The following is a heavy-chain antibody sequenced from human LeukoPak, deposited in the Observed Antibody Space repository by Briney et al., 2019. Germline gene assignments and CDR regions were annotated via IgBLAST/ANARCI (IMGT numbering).Heavy chain of an antibody. D-gene: IGHD3-22*01. CDR2: VYYSGTT. CDR1: GGSISSSSYY. V-gene: IGHV4-39*01. CDR3: ARHQYYYDSSGYYPDY. Sequence: SETLSLTCTVSGGSISSSSYYWGWIRQPPGKGLEWIGSVYYSGTTSYNPSLKSRVTISVDTSKNQFSLKLSSVTAADTAVHYCARHQYYYDSSGYYPDYWGQGTLVTVSS. J-gene: IGHJ4*02.